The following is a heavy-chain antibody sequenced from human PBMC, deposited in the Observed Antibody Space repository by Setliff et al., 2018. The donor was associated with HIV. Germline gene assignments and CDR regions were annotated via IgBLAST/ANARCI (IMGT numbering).Heavy chain of an antibody. CDR2: ITGSGDST. D-gene: IGHD6-13*01. CDR3: ATGGMAAAGPGGGHGLDV. Sequence: GESLKISCAASGFTFSSYAMTWVRQAPGKGLEWVSSITGSGDSTYYANSVKGRFTISRDSSKNTLSLQMSSLRAEDTALYYCATGGMAAAGPGGGHGLDVWGQGTTVTV. CDR1: GFTFSSYA. V-gene: IGHV3-23*01. J-gene: IGHJ6*02.